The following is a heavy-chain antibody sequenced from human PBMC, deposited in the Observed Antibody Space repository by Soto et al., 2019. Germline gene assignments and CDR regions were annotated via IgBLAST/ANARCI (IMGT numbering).Heavy chain of an antibody. J-gene: IGHJ4*02. V-gene: IGHV4-34*01. D-gene: IGHD3-3*01. CDR3: ANTYYNFWSGFYRGYYFDY. Sequence: QVHLQQWGAGLLKPSETLSLTCAVYGGSFSGYYWSWIRQPPGKGLEWIGEINHSGSTNYNPSLKSRVTISVDTTKNQFSRKLSSVTAADTAVYFCANTYYNFWSGFYRGYYFDYWGQGTLVSVS. CDR1: GGSFSGYY. CDR2: INHSGST.